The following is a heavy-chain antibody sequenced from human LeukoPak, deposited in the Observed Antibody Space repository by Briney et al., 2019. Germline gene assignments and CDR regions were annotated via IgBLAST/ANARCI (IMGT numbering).Heavy chain of an antibody. Sequence: ASVKVSCKASGYTLTSYDINWVRQATGQGLEWMGWMNPNSGNTGYAQKFQGRVTMTRNTSISTAYMELSSLRSEDTAVYYCARGGYCSSTSCYLSYGMDVWGQGTTVTVSS. D-gene: IGHD2-2*01. CDR2: MNPNSGNT. V-gene: IGHV1-8*01. J-gene: IGHJ6*02. CDR1: GYTLTSYD. CDR3: ARGGYCSSTSCYLSYGMDV.